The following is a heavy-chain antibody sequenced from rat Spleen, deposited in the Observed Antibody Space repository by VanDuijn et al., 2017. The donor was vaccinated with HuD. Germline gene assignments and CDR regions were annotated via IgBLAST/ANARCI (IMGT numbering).Heavy chain of an antibody. CDR1: GFTFSDYY. J-gene: IGHJ2*01. CDR3: GRHWGIGTTPFDY. Sequence: EVQLVESGGDLVQPGRSLKLSCAASGFTFSDYYMAWVRQAPKKGLEWVASISYEGSSTYYGDSVKGRFTISRDNAENTVCLQMNSLRSEDTATYYCGRHWGIGTTPFDYWGQGAMVTVSS. D-gene: IGHD1-5*01. CDR2: ISYEGSST. V-gene: IGHV5-22*01.